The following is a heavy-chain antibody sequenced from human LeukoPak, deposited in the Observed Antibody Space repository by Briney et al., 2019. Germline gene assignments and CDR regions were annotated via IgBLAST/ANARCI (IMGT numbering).Heavy chain of an antibody. CDR3: ARDHLGIVGAGGEDYFDY. J-gene: IGHJ4*02. Sequence: PSQTLSLTCTVSGGSISSGDYYWSWIRQPPGKGVEWIGYIYYSGSTYYNPSLKSRVTISVDTSKNQFSLKLSSVTAADTAVYYCARDHLGIVGAGGEDYFDYWGLGTLVTVSS. CDR1: GGSISSGDYY. V-gene: IGHV4-30-4*08. D-gene: IGHD1-26*01. CDR2: IYYSGST.